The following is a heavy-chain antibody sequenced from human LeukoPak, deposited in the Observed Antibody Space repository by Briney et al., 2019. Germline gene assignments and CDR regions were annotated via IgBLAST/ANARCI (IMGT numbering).Heavy chain of an antibody. CDR2: IIPIFGTA. J-gene: IGHJ4*02. V-gene: IGHV1-69*13. CDR1: GGTFSSYA. D-gene: IGHD3-9*01. CDR3: AKTSRGDVLRYFDWLLLSFDY. Sequence: PVKVSCKASGGTFSSYAISWVRQAPGQGLEWMGGIIPIFGTANYAQNFQGRVTITADESTSTAYMELSSLRSEDTAAYYCAKTSRGDVLRYFDWLLLSFDYWGQGTLVTVSS.